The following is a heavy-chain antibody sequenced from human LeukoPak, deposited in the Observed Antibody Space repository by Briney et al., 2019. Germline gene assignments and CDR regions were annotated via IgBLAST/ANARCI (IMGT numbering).Heavy chain of an antibody. Sequence: SETLSLTCTVSGGSFSSSTYYWGWIRQPPGKGLEWIGSIHYGGATYYNPSLKSRVTISVDASKNQFSLKLKSVAAADTAVYYCASLRLGELSPIDFWGQGTLVTVSS. CDR3: ASLRLGELSPIDF. V-gene: IGHV4-39*01. J-gene: IGHJ4*02. D-gene: IGHD3-16*02. CDR2: IHYGGAT. CDR1: GGSFSSSTYY.